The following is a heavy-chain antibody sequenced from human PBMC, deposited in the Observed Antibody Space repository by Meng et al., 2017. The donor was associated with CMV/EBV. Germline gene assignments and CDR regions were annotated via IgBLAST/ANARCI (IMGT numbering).Heavy chain of an antibody. CDR2: ISSTSSYI. J-gene: IGHJ4*02. V-gene: IGHV3-21*01. Sequence: VQLWGAGGGLVKPGGALRLSCVASGFAFRTYSMSWGRQVPGKGLEWISSISSTSSYIDYADSLKGRFTVSRDNAKNSLYLQVSSLRADDTAVYYCARAPPDADFDYWGQGTLVTVSS. CDR1: GFAFRTYS. CDR3: ARAPPDADFDY.